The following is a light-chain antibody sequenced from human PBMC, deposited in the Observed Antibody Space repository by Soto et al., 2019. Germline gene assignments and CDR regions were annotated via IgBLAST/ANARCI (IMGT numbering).Light chain of an antibody. J-gene: IGKJ1*01. V-gene: IGKV1-5*03. CDR2: KAS. CDR1: QSISSW. CDR3: QQYNSPWT. Sequence: DIQMTQSPSTLSASVGDRVTITCRASQSISSWLAWYQQKPGKAPKLLIYKASSLESGVPSRFSGSGSGTEFTLTISSLQPDDFATYYCQQYNSPWTFDQGNKVEIK.